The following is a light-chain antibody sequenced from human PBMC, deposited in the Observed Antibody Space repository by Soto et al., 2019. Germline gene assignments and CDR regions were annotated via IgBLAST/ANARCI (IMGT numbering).Light chain of an antibody. J-gene: IGKJ3*01. CDR3: QRYNNCLV. CDR2: DSS. V-gene: IGKV1-5*01. CDR1: QSISTW. Sequence: DIQMTQSHSTLPASVGDRVTITCRASQSISTWLAWYQQKPGKAPKVLIYDSSSLESAVPSRFSGSGSGPDFILTNNTLQPDNFAPSYCQRYNNCLVFGRSTKVDL.